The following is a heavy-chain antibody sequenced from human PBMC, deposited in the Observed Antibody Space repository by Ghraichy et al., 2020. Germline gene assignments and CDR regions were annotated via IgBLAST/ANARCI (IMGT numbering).Heavy chain of an antibody. V-gene: IGHV3-7*01. J-gene: IGHJ3*02. Sequence: GGSLRLSCAASGFTFSSYWMSWVRQAPGKGLEWVANIKQDGSEKYYVDSVKGRFTISRDNAKNSLYLQMNSLRAEDTAVYYCARASYYDFWSGYRNDAFDIWGQGTMVTVSS. D-gene: IGHD3-3*01. CDR2: IKQDGSEK. CDR1: GFTFSSYW. CDR3: ARASYYDFWSGYRNDAFDI.